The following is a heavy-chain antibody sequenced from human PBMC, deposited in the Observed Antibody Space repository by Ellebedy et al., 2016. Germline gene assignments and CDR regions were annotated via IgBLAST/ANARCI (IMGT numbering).Heavy chain of an antibody. Sequence: GESLKISXKASGYRFTSYWITWVRQMPGKGLEWMGRIDPGDSYTNYSPSFEGHVSISVDKSISTVYLQWTSLTASDSAMYYCARPGSGSPEDVWGQGTTVTVSS. CDR3: ARPGSGSPEDV. CDR1: GYRFTSYW. CDR2: IDPGDSYT. D-gene: IGHD3-10*01. V-gene: IGHV5-10-1*01. J-gene: IGHJ6*02.